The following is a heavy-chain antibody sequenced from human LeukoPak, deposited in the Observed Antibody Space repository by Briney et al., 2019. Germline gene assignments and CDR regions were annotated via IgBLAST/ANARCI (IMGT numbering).Heavy chain of an antibody. Sequence: GGSLRLSCAASGFTFSSYGMHWVRQAPGKGLEWVAFIRYDGSNKYYADSVKGRFTISRDNSKNTLYLQMNSLRVEDTAVYFCAKCLLLRSDDYAPFDYWGQGTLVTVSS. CDR3: AKCLLLRSDDYAPFDY. J-gene: IGHJ4*02. D-gene: IGHD4-17*01. CDR1: GFTFSSYG. CDR2: IRYDGSNK. V-gene: IGHV3-30*02.